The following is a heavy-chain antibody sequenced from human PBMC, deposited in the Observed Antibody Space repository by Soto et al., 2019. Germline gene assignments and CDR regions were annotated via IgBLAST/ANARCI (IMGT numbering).Heavy chain of an antibody. CDR3: AKDAITMVRGVISYYGMDV. Sequence: EVQLVESGGGLVQPGRSLRLSCAASGFTFDDYAMHWVRQAPGKGLEWVSGISWNSGSIGYADSVKGRFTISRDNAKISLYLQMNSLRAEDTALYYCAKDAITMVRGVISYYGMDVWGQGTTVTVSS. V-gene: IGHV3-9*01. CDR1: GFTFDDYA. CDR2: ISWNSGSI. J-gene: IGHJ6*02. D-gene: IGHD3-10*01.